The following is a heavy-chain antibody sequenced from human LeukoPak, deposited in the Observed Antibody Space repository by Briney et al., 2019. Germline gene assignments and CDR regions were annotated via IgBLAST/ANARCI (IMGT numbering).Heavy chain of an antibody. V-gene: IGHV3-23*01. D-gene: IGHD3-3*01. CDR3: AKSPYDFWSGYYSHYYYYYMDV. Sequence: GGSLRLSCAASGFTFSSYAMSWVRQAPGKGLEWVSAISGSGGSTYYADSVKGRFTISRDNSKNTLYLQMNSLRAEDTAVYYCAKSPYDFWSGYYSHYYYYYMDVWGKGITVTVSS. CDR1: GFTFSSYA. J-gene: IGHJ6*03. CDR2: ISGSGGST.